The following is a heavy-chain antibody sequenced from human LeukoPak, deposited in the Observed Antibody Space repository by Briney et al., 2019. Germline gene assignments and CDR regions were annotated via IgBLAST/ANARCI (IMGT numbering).Heavy chain of an antibody. CDR3: ARDEGYYFDS. Sequence: GGSLRLSCAASGFTFSDYIMNWVRQTPGKGLEWVASISRNSTYIHYADSVKGRFTISRDNARNSLFLQMNSLRAEDTAIYYCARDEGYYFDSWGQGTQVTVSS. CDR1: GFTFSDYI. J-gene: IGHJ4*02. CDR2: ISRNSTYI. V-gene: IGHV3-21*01.